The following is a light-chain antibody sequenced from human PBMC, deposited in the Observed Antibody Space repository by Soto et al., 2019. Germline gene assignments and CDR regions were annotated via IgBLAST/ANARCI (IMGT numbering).Light chain of an antibody. Sequence: ALTQPASVSGSPGQSITISCTGTSSDVGGYNYVSWYQQHPGKAPKLMIYDVSNRPSGVSNRFSGSKSGNTASLTISGLQAEDEADYYCSSYTSSSLYVFGTGTKLTVL. CDR1: SSDVGGYNY. CDR3: SSYTSSSLYV. J-gene: IGLJ1*01. CDR2: DVS. V-gene: IGLV2-14*01.